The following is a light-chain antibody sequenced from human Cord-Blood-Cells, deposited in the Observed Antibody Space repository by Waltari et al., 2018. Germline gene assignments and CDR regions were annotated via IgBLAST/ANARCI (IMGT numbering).Light chain of an antibody. Sequence: QSALTQPRSVYGSPGQSVTISCTGTSRDVGGYNYVSWYQQHPGKAPKLMIYDVTKRPSGVPDRFSGSKSGNTASLTISGLQAEDEADYYCCSYAGSYTFVFGTGTKVTVL. CDR1: SRDVGGYNY. V-gene: IGLV2-11*01. J-gene: IGLJ1*01. CDR2: DVT. CDR3: CSYAGSYTFV.